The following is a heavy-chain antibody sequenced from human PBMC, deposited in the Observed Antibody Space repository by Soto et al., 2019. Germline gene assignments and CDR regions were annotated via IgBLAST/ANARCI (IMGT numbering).Heavy chain of an antibody. Sequence: GRSLRLSSVVSGLNIGRFAMEWVRQGTWKGLQYVSAISSRGGRTYYADSVKGRFTISRDNSKSTLYLQMSSLIPEDTAVYYCVRISSWYREDQWRQGTLVTVTS. CDR2: ISSRGGRT. J-gene: IGHJ4*02. D-gene: IGHD2-2*01. V-gene: IGHV3-64D*06. CDR3: VRISSWYREDQ. CDR1: GLNIGRFA.